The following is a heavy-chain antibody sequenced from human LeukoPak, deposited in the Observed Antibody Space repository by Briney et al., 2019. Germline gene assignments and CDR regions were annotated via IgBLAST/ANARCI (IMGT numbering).Heavy chain of an antibody. CDR3: ARVDCSSTSCYYYYGMDV. V-gene: IGHV1-8*01. D-gene: IGHD2-2*01. Sequence: ASVKVSCKASGYTFTSYDINWVRQATGQGLEWMGWMNPNSGNTGYAQKFQGRVTMTRNTSISTAYMELRSLRSDDTAVYYCARVDCSSTSCYYYYGMDVWGQGTTVTVSS. J-gene: IGHJ6*02. CDR2: MNPNSGNT. CDR1: GYTFTSYD.